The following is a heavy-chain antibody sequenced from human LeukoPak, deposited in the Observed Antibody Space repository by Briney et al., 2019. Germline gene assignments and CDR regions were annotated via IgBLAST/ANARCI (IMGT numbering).Heavy chain of an antibody. J-gene: IGHJ3*02. CDR3: ASPSGYSGYEHAFDI. CDR1: GGSISSSSYY. D-gene: IGHD5-12*01. Sequence: SETLSLTCTASGGSISSSSYYWGWIRQPPGKGLEWIGSIYYSGSTYYNPSLKSRVTISVDTSKNQFSLKLSSVTAADTAVYYCASPSGYSGYEHAFDIWGQGTMVTVSS. CDR2: IYYSGST. V-gene: IGHV4-39*01.